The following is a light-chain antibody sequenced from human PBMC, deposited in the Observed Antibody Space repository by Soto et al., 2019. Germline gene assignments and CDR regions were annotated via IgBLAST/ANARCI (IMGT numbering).Light chain of an antibody. J-gene: IGLJ1*01. CDR2: GNS. CDR1: SSNIGAGYD. Sequence: SVLTQPPSVSGAPGQRVTISCTGSSSNIGAGYDVHWYQQLPGTAPKLLIYGNSNRPSGVPDRFSGSKSGTSASLAITGLQAEDEADYYCQSYDSSLSEVFGTGTKGTVL. CDR3: QSYDSSLSEV. V-gene: IGLV1-40*01.